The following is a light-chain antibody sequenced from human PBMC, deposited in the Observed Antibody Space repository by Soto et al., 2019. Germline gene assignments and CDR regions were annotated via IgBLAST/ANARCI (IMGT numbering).Light chain of an antibody. CDR1: SSDVGGYIY. J-gene: IGLJ2*01. CDR2: EVT. CDR3: SSYTSRNTVL. Sequence: QSALTQPASVSGSPGQSITISCTASSSDVGGYIYVSWYQQHPGKAPKLIIYEVTHRPSGVSNRFSGSKSGSTASLTISGLQAEDEADYYCSSYTSRNTVLFGGGTKVNVL. V-gene: IGLV2-14*01.